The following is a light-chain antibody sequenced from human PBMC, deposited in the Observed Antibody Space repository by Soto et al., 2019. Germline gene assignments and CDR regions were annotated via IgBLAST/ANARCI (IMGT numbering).Light chain of an antibody. CDR1: QSINNW. CDR3: QQFRA. V-gene: IGKV1-5*01. J-gene: IGKJ1*01. CDR2: DAF. Sequence: DIQMTQSPSTLSASVGDRVTITCRASQSINNWLAWYQQKPGKAPKLLIFDAFNLESGVPFRFSGSGFGTEFTLTISSLQPDDSATYYCQQFRAFGQGTKVEIK.